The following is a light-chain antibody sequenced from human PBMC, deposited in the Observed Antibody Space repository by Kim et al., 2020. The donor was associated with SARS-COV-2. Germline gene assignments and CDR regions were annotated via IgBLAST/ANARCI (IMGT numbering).Light chain of an antibody. CDR1: SLRSYY. Sequence: SSELTQDPAVSVALGQTVRITCQGDSLRSYYASWYQQKPGQAPILVIYGKNNRPSGIPDRFSSSSSGNTASLTITGAQAEDEADYYCNSRDKSGNHLVFGGGTQLTVL. J-gene: IGLJ3*02. CDR3: NSRDKSGNHLV. V-gene: IGLV3-19*01. CDR2: GKN.